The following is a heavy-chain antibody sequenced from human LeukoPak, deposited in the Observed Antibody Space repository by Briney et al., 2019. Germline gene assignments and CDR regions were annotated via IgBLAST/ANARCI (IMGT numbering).Heavy chain of an antibody. CDR1: GGSFSGYY. Sequence: SETLSLTCAVYGGSFSGYYWSWIRQPPGKGLEWIGEINHSGSTNYDPSLKSRVTISVDTSKNQFSLKLSSVTAADTAVYYCARERVIARVGATKDYWGQGTLVTVSS. CDR2: INHSGST. CDR3: ARERVIARVGATKDY. J-gene: IGHJ4*02. V-gene: IGHV4-34*01. D-gene: IGHD1-26*01.